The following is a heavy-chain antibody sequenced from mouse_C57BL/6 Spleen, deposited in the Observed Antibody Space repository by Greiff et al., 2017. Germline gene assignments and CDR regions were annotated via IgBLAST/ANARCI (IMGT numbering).Heavy chain of an antibody. CDR3: ARRGGYDDGCYAMDY. J-gene: IGHJ4*01. D-gene: IGHD2-2*01. CDR1: GFTFSDYG. V-gene: IGHV5-17*01. Sequence: EVQLVESGGGLVKPGGSLKLSCAASGFTFSDYGMHWVRQAPEKGLEWVAYISSGSSTIYYADTVKGRFTISRDNAKNTLFLQMTGLRSEDTAMYYCARRGGYDDGCYAMDYWGQGTSVTVSS. CDR2: ISSGSSTI.